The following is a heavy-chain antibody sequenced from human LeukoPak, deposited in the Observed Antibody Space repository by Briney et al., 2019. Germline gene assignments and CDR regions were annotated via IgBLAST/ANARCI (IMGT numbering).Heavy chain of an antibody. CDR2: MNPNSSNT. V-gene: IGHV1-8*01. D-gene: IGHD3-22*01. CDR1: GYTFTSYD. J-gene: IGHJ4*02. CDR3: ATSYYYDSSDYYRIDY. Sequence: ASVKVSCKASGYTFTSYDINWVRQATGQGLEWMGWMNPNSSNTGYAQKFQGRVTMTRNTSISTAYMELSSLRSEDTAVYYCATSYYYDSSDYYRIDYWGQGTLVTVSS.